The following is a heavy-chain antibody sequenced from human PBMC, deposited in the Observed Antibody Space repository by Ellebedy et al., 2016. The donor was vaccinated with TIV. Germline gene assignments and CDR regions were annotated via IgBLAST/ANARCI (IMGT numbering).Heavy chain of an antibody. CDR2: MNPNSGNT. J-gene: IGHJ6*03. D-gene: IGHD3-3*01. V-gene: IGHV1-8*01. Sequence: ASVKVSXKASGYTFTSYDINWVRQATGQGLEWMGWMNPNSGNTGYAQKFQGRVTMTRNTSISTAYMELSSLRSEDTAVYYCAGPRSGRYYYYMDVWGKGTTVTVSS. CDR1: GYTFTSYD. CDR3: AGPRSGRYYYYMDV.